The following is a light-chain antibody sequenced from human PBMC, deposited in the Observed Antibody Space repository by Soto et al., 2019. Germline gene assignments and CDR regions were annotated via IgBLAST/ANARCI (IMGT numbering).Light chain of an antibody. CDR3: QQTYDTPYT. CDR1: QSISSY. CDR2: AAS. J-gene: IGKJ2*01. Sequence: DIQMTQSPSSLSASVGDRVTITCRASQSISSYLNWYQEKPGKAPKLLIYAASSLQGGVPSRFSGSGSGTDFTLASSSLQPEDFATYYCQQTYDTPYTFGQGTKLQVK. V-gene: IGKV1-39*01.